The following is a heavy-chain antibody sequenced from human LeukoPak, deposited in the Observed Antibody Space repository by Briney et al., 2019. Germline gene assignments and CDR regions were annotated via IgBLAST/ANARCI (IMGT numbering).Heavy chain of an antibody. D-gene: IGHD2-21*02. CDR1: GFTFSSYA. Sequence: GGSLRLSCAASGFTFSSYAMHWVRQAPGKGLEWVAVISYDGSIKYYADSVKGRFTISRDNSKNTLYLQMNSLRAEDTAVYYCARARGIVVVTDMGYWGQGTLVTVSS. CDR3: ARARGIVVVTDMGY. V-gene: IGHV3-30*01. J-gene: IGHJ4*02. CDR2: ISYDGSIK.